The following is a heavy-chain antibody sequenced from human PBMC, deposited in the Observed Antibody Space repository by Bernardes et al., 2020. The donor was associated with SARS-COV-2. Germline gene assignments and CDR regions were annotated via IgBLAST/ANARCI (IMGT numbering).Heavy chain of an antibody. D-gene: IGHD3-10*01. Sequence: GGSLRLSCAASGFTFDDYAMHWVRQAPGKGLEWVSGISWNSGSRGYADSVKGRFTISRDNAKNSLYLQMNSLRAEDTALYYCAKDRSEFYPYGMDVWGQGTTVTVSS. J-gene: IGHJ6*02. CDR3: AKDRSEFYPYGMDV. CDR2: ISWNSGSR. V-gene: IGHV3-9*01. CDR1: GFTFDDYA.